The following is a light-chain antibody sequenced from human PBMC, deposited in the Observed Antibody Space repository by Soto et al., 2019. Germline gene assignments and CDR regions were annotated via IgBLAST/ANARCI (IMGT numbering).Light chain of an antibody. Sequence: DIQMTQSPSTLSASVVDTFTITCLASQTISGWLAWYQQRPGKAPNLLIFDASTLESGVPSRFSGSGSGTTFTLTISSLQSDDFATYYCLQYNGYYRTFGQGTKVDIK. CDR3: LQYNGYYRT. J-gene: IGKJ1*01. V-gene: IGKV1-5*01. CDR1: QTISGW. CDR2: DAS.